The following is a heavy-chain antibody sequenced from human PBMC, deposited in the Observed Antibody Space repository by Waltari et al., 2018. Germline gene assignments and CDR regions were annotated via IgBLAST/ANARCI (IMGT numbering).Heavy chain of an antibody. D-gene: IGHD2-15*01. CDR1: GGTFSSYA. Sequence: QVQLVQSGAEVKKTGSSVKVSCKASGGTFSSYAISWVRQAPGQGLEWMGGIIPSFGTANYEQKCQGRVTITADESTSTAYMELSSLRSEDTAVYYCARGGYCSGGSCYTRYVDYWGQGTLVTVSS. CDR2: IIPSFGTA. V-gene: IGHV1-69*12. CDR3: ARGGYCSGGSCYTRYVDY. J-gene: IGHJ4*02.